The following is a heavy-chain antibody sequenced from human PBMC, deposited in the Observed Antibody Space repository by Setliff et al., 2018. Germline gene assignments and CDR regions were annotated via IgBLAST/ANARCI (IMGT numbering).Heavy chain of an antibody. J-gene: IGHJ4*02. V-gene: IGHV1-46*01. D-gene: IGHD3-22*01. CDR1: GYTFTSYY. Sequence: ASVKVSCKASGYTFTSYYMHWVRQAPGQGLEWMGIINPSGGSTSYAQKFQGRVTMTRDTSTSTVYMELSSLRSEDTAVYYCARGSYYYDSSGYLPFDYWGQGTLVTVS. CDR3: ARGSYYYDSSGYLPFDY. CDR2: INPSGGST.